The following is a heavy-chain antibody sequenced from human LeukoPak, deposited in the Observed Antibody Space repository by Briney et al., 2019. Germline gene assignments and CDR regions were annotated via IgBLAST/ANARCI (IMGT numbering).Heavy chain of an antibody. CDR1: AFTFSSFW. V-gene: IGHV3-21*01. CDR3: AIRGWLLTGDYFDY. CDR2: ISSSSSYI. Sequence: GGSLRLSCAPSAFTFSSFWMTWVRQAPGKGLEWVSSISSSSSYIYYADSVKGRFTISRDNAKNSLYLQMNSLRAEDTAVYYCAIRGWLLTGDYFDYWGQGTLVTVSS. D-gene: IGHD6-19*01. J-gene: IGHJ4*02.